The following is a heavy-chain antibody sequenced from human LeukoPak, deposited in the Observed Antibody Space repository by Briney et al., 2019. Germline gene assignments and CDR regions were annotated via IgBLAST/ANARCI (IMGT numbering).Heavy chain of an antibody. J-gene: IGHJ6*03. CDR2: ISYTGSA. CDR3: ARDSNSHLYSYFSMDV. CDR1: GDSISSYY. D-gene: IGHD4-11*01. Sequence: SETLSLTCTVSGDSISSYYWSWIRQPPGKGLEWIGYISYTGSANYNPSLKSRVTISVDTSKNLFSLKLSSVTAADTAVYYCARDSNSHLYSYFSMDVWGKGTTVTVSS. V-gene: IGHV4-59*01.